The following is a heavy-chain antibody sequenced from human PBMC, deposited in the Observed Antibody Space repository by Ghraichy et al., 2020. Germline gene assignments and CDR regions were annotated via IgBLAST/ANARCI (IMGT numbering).Heavy chain of an antibody. V-gene: IGHV4-59*01. D-gene: IGHD7-27*01. J-gene: IGHJ5*02. CDR2: IYYSGST. CDR1: GGSISSYY. Sequence: SETLSLTCTVSGGSISSYYWSWIRQPPGKGLEWIGYIYYSGSTNYNPSLKSRVTISVDTSKNQFSLKLSSVTAADTAVYYCASNGNWGWFDPWGQGTLVTVSS. CDR3: ASNGNWGWFDP.